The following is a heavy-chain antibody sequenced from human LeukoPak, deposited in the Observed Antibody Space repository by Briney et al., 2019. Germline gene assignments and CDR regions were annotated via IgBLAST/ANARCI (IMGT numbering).Heavy chain of an antibody. CDR1: GDSITTDH. D-gene: IGHD1-26*01. Sequence: SETLSLTCTVSGDSITTDHWTWIRQPPGKGLEWIGSIQDSGRTNYNPTLQSRVTISADRSESRFSLRLNSVTTADTAVYYCARRLELRAPFDYWGQRTLATVSS. CDR3: ARRLELRAPFDY. J-gene: IGHJ4*02. V-gene: IGHV4-59*01. CDR2: IQDSGRT.